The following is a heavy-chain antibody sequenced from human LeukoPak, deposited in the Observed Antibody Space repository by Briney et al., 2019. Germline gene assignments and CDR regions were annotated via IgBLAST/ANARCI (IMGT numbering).Heavy chain of an antibody. CDR3: AGDALGGITMVQGLFYGSGSYYKEIDY. CDR2: ISSSSSTI. J-gene: IGHJ4*02. D-gene: IGHD3-10*01. CDR1: GFTFSSYS. V-gene: IGHV3-48*02. Sequence: GGSLRFSCAASGFTFSSYSMNWVRQAPGKGLEWVSYISSSSSTIYYADSVKGRFTISRDNAKNSLYLQMNSLRDEDTAVYYCAGDALGGITMVQGLFYGSGSYYKEIDYWGQGTLVTVSS.